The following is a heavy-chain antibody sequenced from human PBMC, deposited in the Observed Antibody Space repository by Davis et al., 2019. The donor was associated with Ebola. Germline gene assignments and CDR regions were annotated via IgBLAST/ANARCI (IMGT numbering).Heavy chain of an antibody. CDR2: ISYDGSNK. Sequence: GESLKISCAASGFTFSSYAMSWVRRAPGKGLEWVAVISYDGSNKYYADSVKGRFTISRDNSKNTLNLQMNSLRAEDTAVYYCARERRITMIVGVITTGWFDPWGQGTLVTVSS. CDR1: GFTFSSYA. CDR3: ARERRITMIVGVITTGWFDP. J-gene: IGHJ5*02. V-gene: IGHV3-30-3*01. D-gene: IGHD3-22*01.